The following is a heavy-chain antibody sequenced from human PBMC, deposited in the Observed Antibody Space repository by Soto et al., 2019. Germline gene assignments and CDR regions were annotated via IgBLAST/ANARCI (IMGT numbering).Heavy chain of an antibody. CDR2: IIPIFGTA. CDR3: ARLGVSSSSGDSYYYGMDV. J-gene: IGHJ6*02. D-gene: IGHD6-6*01. Sequence: SVKVSCKASGGTFSSYAISWVRQAPGQGLEWMGGIIPIFGTANYAQKFQGRVTITADKSTSTAYMELSSLRSEDTAVYYCARLGVSSSSGDSYYYGMDVWGQGTTVTVSS. CDR1: GGTFSSYA. V-gene: IGHV1-69*06.